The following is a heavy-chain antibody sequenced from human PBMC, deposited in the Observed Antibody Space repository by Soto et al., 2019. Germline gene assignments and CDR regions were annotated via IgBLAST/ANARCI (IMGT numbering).Heavy chain of an antibody. V-gene: IGHV4-39*01. Sequence: SETLALTFPVSGGSNNSRRDSWGWIRQPPVKVREWIGSVYYIGITYDNPSLQSRVTISVDTSSNQFSLKLISVTAADTAVYFCATQPRGQGYGELGLYVDYWGQGTMVTVSS. CDR3: ATQPRGQGYGELGLYVDY. J-gene: IGHJ4*02. CDR1: GGSNNSRRDS. D-gene: IGHD3-16*01. CDR2: VYYIGIT.